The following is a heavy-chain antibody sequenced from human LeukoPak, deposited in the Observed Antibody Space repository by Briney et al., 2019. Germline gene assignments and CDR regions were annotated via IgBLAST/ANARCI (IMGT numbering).Heavy chain of an antibody. CDR1: GGTLSSYA. CDR2: IIPIFGTA. D-gene: IGHD5-18*01. J-gene: IGHJ4*01. CDR3: ARDHNGYSYGLLHY. V-gene: IGHV1-69*01. Sequence: SVKVSCKASGGTLSSYAISWVRQAPGQGLEWMGGIIPIFGTANYAQKFQGRVTITADESTSTAYMELSSLRSEDTAVYYCARDHNGYSYGLLHYWGQGTLVTVSS.